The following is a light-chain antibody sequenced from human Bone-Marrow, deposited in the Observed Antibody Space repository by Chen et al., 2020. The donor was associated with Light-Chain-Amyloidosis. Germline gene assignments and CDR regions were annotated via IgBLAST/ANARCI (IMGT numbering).Light chain of an antibody. CDR1: SALNVGSYR. CDR3: MIWHSTAWV. Sequence: QALLTQPSSFSASPGASASLTCPFRSALNVGSYRIYWYQQKPWSPPQYLLRFKSDSEDQRGSGVPSRFSGSRDVSANAGILLISGLQSEDEADYYCMIWHSTAWVFGGGTKLTVL. CDR2: FKSDSED. V-gene: IGLV5-45*02. J-gene: IGLJ3*02.